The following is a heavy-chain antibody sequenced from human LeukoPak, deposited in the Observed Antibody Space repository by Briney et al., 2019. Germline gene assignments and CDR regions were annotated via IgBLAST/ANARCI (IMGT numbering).Heavy chain of an antibody. D-gene: IGHD1-26*01. CDR2: ISSSSSTI. Sequence: GGSLRLSCAASGFSFSSYSMNWVRQAPGKGLEWVSYISSSSSTIYHADSVKGRFTISRDNAKNSLYLQMNSLRAEDTAVYYCAREEKWELLGAFDIWGQGTMVTVSS. CDR1: GFSFSSYS. J-gene: IGHJ3*02. V-gene: IGHV3-48*04. CDR3: AREEKWELLGAFDI.